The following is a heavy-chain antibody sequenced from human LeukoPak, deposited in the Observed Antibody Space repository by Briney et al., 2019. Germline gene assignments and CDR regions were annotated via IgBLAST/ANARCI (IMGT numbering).Heavy chain of an antibody. V-gene: IGHV3-30*18. CDR1: GFTISSYA. CDR2: ISYDGSNK. CDR3: AKDLGDYYDSSGDY. Sequence: PGGSLRLSCAASGFTISSYAMSWVRQAPGKGLEWVAVISYDGSNKYYADSVKGRFTFSRDNSKNTLYLQMNSLRAEDTAVYYCAKDLGDYYDSSGDYWGQGTLVTVSS. D-gene: IGHD3-22*01. J-gene: IGHJ4*02.